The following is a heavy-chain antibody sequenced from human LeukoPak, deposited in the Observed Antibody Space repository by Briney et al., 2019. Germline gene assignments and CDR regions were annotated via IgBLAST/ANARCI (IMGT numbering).Heavy chain of an antibody. D-gene: IGHD3-22*01. Sequence: GGSLRLSCAASGFTFSSYGMHWVRQAPGKGLEWVAVISYDGSNKYYADSVKGRFTISRDNSKNTLYLQMNSLRAEDTAVYYCAKVRITMIVVAPIDYWGQGTLVTVSS. CDR1: GFTFSSYG. J-gene: IGHJ4*02. CDR3: AKVRITMIVVAPIDY. CDR2: ISYDGSNK. V-gene: IGHV3-30*18.